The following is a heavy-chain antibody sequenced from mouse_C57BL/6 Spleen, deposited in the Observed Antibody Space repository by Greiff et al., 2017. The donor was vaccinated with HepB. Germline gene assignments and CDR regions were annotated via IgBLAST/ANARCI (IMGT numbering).Heavy chain of an antibody. Sequence: EVQLQESGAELVKPGASVKLSCTASGFNIKDYYMHWVKQRTEQGLEWIGRIDPEDGETKYAPKFQGKATITADTSSNTAYLQLSSLTSEDTAVYYCARWPTVVATDWYFDVWGTGTTVTVSS. V-gene: IGHV14-2*01. CDR2: IDPEDGET. D-gene: IGHD1-1*01. CDR1: GFNIKDYY. J-gene: IGHJ1*03. CDR3: ARWPTVVATDWYFDV.